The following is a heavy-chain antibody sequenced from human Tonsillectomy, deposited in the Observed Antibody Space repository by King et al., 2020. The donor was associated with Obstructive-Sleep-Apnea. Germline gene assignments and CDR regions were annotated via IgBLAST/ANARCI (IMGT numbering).Heavy chain of an antibody. V-gene: IGHV3-23*04. D-gene: IGHD4-17*01. J-gene: IGHJ6*02. CDR3: AKGPTVTPSYCYGMDV. CDR2: ISGSGGST. Sequence: VQLVESGGGLVQPGGSLRLSCAASGFTFSSYAMSWVRQAPGKGLEWVSAISGSGGSTYYADSVKGRFTISRDNSKNTLYLQMNSLRAEDTAVYYCAKGPTVTPSYCYGMDVWGQGTTVTVSS. CDR1: GFTFSSYA.